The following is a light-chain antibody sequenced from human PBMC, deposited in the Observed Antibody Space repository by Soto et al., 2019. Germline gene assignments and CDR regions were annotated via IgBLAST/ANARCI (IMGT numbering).Light chain of an antibody. J-gene: IGLJ2*01. CDR3: QAWDSSTVV. CDR2: QDS. Sequence: SYELTQPPSVSVSPGQTASITCSGDKLGHKYACWYQQKPSQSPVLVIYQDSKRPSGIPERFSGSNSGNTATLTISGTQAMDEADYYCQAWDSSTVVFGGGTKLTVL. V-gene: IGLV3-1*01. CDR1: KLGHKY.